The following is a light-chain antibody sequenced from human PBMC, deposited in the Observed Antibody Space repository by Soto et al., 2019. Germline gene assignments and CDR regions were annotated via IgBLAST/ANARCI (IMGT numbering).Light chain of an antibody. J-gene: IGLJ1*01. Sequence: QSALTQPATVCGYLGQSTIISCTGTSSDVGGYNYVSWYQQHPGKAPKLMIYDVTNRPSGISNRFSGSKSGNTASLTISGLQAEDEADYYCSSYTSTSTYVFGTGTKVTVL. CDR2: DVT. CDR3: SSYTSTSTYV. CDR1: SSDVGGYNY. V-gene: IGLV2-14*01.